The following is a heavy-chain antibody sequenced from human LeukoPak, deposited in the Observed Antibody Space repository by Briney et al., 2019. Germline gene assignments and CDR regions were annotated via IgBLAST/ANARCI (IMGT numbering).Heavy chain of an antibody. D-gene: IGHD3-10*01. V-gene: IGHV3-21*01. CDR2: ISSSSSYI. CDR1: GFTFSSYS. J-gene: IGHJ4*02. Sequence: GGSLRLSCAASGFTFSSYSMNWVRQAPGKGLEWVSYISSSSSYIYYADSVKGRFTTSKDNAKNSLYLQMNSLRAEDTAVYYCARDITIDYWGQGTLVTVSS. CDR3: ARDITIDY.